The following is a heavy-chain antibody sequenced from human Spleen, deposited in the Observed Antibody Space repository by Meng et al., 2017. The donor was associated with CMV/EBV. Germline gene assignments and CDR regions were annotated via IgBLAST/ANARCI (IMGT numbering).Heavy chain of an antibody. Sequence: ASVKVSCKASGYTFTNYGISWVRQAPGHGLEWMGGISAYNGNTNYAQNLQGRVTMTTDTSTSTAYMDLRSLRSDDTAVYYCARAGRLTIFGVVIELRWFDPWGQGTLVTVSS. CDR1: GYTFTNYG. CDR2: ISAYNGNT. J-gene: IGHJ5*02. CDR3: ARAGRLTIFGVVIELRWFDP. D-gene: IGHD3-3*01. V-gene: IGHV1-18*01.